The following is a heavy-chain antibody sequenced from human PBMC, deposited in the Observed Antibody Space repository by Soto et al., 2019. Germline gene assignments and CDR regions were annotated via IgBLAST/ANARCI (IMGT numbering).Heavy chain of an antibody. Sequence: PSETLAVTCTDSGGSISSSSYYWGRIRQPPGKGLEWIGSIYYSGSTYYNPSLKSRVTISVDTSKNQFSLKLSSVTAADTAVYYCARDVPPGRWSWNWFDPWGQGTLVTVSS. V-gene: IGHV4-39*02. CDR1: GGSISSSSYY. CDR3: ARDVPPGRWSWNWFDP. CDR2: IYYSGST. D-gene: IGHD6-13*01. J-gene: IGHJ5*02.